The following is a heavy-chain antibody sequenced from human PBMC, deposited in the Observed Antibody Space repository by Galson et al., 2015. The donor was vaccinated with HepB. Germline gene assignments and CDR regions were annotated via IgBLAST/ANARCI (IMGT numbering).Heavy chain of an antibody. Sequence: CAISGDSVSSYDVAWNWIRQSPSRGLEWLGRTYFRSRWYTDYAVSLKSRITINLDPSKDQFSLQVNSVIPDDTAIYYCAREDGDNIWNFDLRGRGTRVTVTS. CDR3: AREDGDNIWNFDL. CDR1: GDSVSSYDVA. J-gene: IGHJ2*01. V-gene: IGHV6-1*01. CDR2: TYFRSRWYT. D-gene: IGHD5-24*01.